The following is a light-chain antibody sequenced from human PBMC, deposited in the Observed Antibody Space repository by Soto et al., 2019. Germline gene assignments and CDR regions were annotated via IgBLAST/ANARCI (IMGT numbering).Light chain of an antibody. V-gene: IGKV1-39*01. CDR3: QQSYDSPPT. CDR2: GAS. Sequence: EIQMTQSPNTLSASVGDRVTITCWASQTINNYLNWYQQKPGRAPKCLIYGASSLQSGVSSRFSGGGSGTDYTLTISTLQPEDFATYYCQQSYDSPPTFGGGTKVEIK. J-gene: IGKJ4*01. CDR1: QTINNY.